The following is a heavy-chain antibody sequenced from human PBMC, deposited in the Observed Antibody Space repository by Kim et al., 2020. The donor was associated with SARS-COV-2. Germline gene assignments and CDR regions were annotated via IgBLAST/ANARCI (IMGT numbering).Heavy chain of an antibody. Sequence: KYGTSVKSRFTISRDNAGNSLYLQMNSLTAEDTAVYYCVTDGDFGKFDYWGQGTLVTVSS. D-gene: IGHD2-21*02. J-gene: IGHJ4*02. V-gene: IGHV3-7*01. CDR3: VTDGDFGKFDY.